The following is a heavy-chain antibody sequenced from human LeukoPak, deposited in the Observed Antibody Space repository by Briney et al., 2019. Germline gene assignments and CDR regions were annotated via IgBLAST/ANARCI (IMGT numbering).Heavy chain of an antibody. D-gene: IGHD6-19*01. J-gene: IGHJ4*02. CDR1: GYTFTSYA. Sequence: ASVKVSCKASGYTFTSYAMHWVRQAPGQRLEWMGWINAGNGNTKYSQKFQGRVTITRDTSASTAYMELSSLRSEDTAAYYCARVGIAVDGFDYWGQGTLVTVSS. CDR3: ARVGIAVDGFDY. CDR2: INAGNGNT. V-gene: IGHV1-3*01.